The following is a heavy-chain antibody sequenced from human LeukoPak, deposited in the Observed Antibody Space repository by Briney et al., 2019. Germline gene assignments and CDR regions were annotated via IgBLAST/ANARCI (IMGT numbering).Heavy chain of an antibody. CDR3: ARDGALGL. CDR2: IYNDGNT. D-gene: IGHD3/OR15-3a*01. V-gene: IGHV3-53*01. Sequence: QPGGSLRLSCVASGFTVSSNYMNWVRQAPGKGLEWVPVIYNDGNTYYADSVKGRFTISRDNSKNTLYLQMNSLRAEDTAVYYCARDGALGLWGQGTLVTVSS. J-gene: IGHJ4*02. CDR1: GFTVSSNY.